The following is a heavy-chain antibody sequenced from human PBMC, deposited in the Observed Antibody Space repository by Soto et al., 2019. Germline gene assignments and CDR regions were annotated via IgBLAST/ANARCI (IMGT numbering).Heavy chain of an antibody. Sequence: TSETLSLTCAVSGGSISSGGYSWSWIRQPPGKGLEWIGYIYHSGSTYYNPSLKSRVTISVDRSKNQFSLKLSSVTAADTAVYYCAIMNIAAAGTGWFDPWGQGTLVTVSS. J-gene: IGHJ5*02. V-gene: IGHV4-30-2*01. D-gene: IGHD6-13*01. CDR3: AIMNIAAAGTGWFDP. CDR1: GGSISSGGYS. CDR2: IYHSGST.